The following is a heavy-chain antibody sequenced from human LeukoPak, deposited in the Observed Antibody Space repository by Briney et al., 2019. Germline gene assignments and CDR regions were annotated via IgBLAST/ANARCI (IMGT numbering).Heavy chain of an antibody. Sequence: GASVKVSCKASGCTFSSYAISWVRQAPGQGLEWMGRIIPILGIANYAQKFQGRVTITADKSTSTAYIELSSLRSEDTAVYYCARDSFYSSSSRSPDYWGQGTLVTVSS. CDR2: IIPILGIA. CDR3: ARDSFYSSSSRSPDY. CDR1: GCTFSSYA. D-gene: IGHD6-13*01. V-gene: IGHV1-69*04. J-gene: IGHJ4*02.